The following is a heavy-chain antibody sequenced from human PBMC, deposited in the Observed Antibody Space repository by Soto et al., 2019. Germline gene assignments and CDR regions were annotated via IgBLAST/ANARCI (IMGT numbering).Heavy chain of an antibody. V-gene: IGHV4-34*01. CDR1: GGSFSGYY. Sequence: QVQLQQWGAGLLKPSETLSLTCAVYGGSFSGYYWSWIRQPPGKGLEWIGEINHSGSTTYNPSLKSRVTISVDTSKNQFSLKLSSVTAADTAVYYCARSLLGNYYDSSGYYNTSALCFDYWGQGTLVTVSS. CDR2: INHSGST. CDR3: ARSLLGNYYDSSGYYNTSALCFDY. D-gene: IGHD3-22*01. J-gene: IGHJ4*02.